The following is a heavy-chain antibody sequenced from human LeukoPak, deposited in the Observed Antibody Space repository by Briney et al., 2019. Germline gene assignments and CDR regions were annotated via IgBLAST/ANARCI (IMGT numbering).Heavy chain of an antibody. CDR1: GGTFSSYA. Sequence: SVKVSCKASGGTFSSYAISWVRQAPGQGLEWMGGFIPIFGTANYAQKFQGRVTITADESTSTAYMELSSLRSEDTAVYYCASSAFSDYYYYYMDVWGKGTTVTISS. CDR3: ASSAFSDYYYYYMDV. V-gene: IGHV1-69*13. CDR2: FIPIFGTA. D-gene: IGHD3-10*01. J-gene: IGHJ6*03.